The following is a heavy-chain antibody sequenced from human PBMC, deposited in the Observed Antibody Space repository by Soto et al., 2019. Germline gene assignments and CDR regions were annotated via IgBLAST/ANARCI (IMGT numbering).Heavy chain of an antibody. CDR2: ISGSGGST. Sequence: GGSLRLSCAASGFTFSSYAMSWVRQAPGKGLEWVSAISGSGGSTYYADSVKGRFTISRDNSKNTLYLQMNSLRAEDTAVYYCAKHLVYNAPSAAARYGCFDYWGQGTLVTVSS. D-gene: IGHD6-13*01. CDR1: GFTFSSYA. V-gene: IGHV3-23*01. J-gene: IGHJ4*02. CDR3: AKHLVYNAPSAAARYGCFDY.